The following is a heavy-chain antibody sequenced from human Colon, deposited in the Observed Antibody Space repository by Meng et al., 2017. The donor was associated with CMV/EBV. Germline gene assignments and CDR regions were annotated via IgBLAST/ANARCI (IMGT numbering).Heavy chain of an antibody. CDR3: ARDSPHIGAVPAFDF. D-gene: IGHD2-2*01. J-gene: IGHJ4*02. CDR2: ISYDGNNK. V-gene: IGHV3-30*04. Sequence: GGSLRLSCAASGFTFSTSLIHWVRQAPGKGLEWVALISYDGNNKYYADSVKGRFTISRDNSKNTLYLQMNNLGAEDTAVYYCARDSPHIGAVPAFDFWGQGTLVTVSS. CDR1: GFTFSTSL.